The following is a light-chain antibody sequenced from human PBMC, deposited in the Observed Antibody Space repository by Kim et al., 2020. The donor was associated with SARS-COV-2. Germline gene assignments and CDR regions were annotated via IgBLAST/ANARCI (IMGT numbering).Light chain of an antibody. J-gene: IGLJ2*01. CDR2: QDS. CDR3: QAWDSSTDVV. V-gene: IGLV3-1*01. CDR1: KLGDKY. Sequence: SYELTQPPSVSVSPGQTASITCSGDKLGDKYACWYQQKPGQCPVLVIYQDSKRPSGIPERFSGSNSGNTATLTISGTQAMDEADYYCQAWDSSTDVVFGGGTKLTVL.